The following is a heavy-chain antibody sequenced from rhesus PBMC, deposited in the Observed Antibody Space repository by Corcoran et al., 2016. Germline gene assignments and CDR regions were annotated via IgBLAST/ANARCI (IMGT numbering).Heavy chain of an antibody. CDR2: IFPGDSDP. Sequence: EVQLVQSGAEVKRPGESLRISCKTSGYSFTSSWISWVCQMPGKGLEWMGSIFPGDSDPKYSPSFQGQVTISADKSISTTYLQWSSLKASDTATYYCAKSVYNIWTGYYTDWYFDLWGPGTPITISS. D-gene: IGHD3-3*01. J-gene: IGHJ2*01. V-gene: IGHV5-43*02. CDR3: AKSVYNIWTGYYTDWYFDL. CDR1: GYSFTSSW.